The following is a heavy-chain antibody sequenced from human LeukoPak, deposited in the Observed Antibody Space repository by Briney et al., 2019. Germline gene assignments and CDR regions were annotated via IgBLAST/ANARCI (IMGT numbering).Heavy chain of an antibody. CDR3: ARDRPGRYCSSPSCYTASPFDP. D-gene: IGHD2-2*02. Sequence: SVKVSCKASRGTFSSYAISWVRQAPGQGLEWMGGIIPRFGTANYAQKFQGRVTITADESTSTAYMELSSLRSEDTAVYYCARDRPGRYCSSPSCYTASPFDPWGQGTLVTVSS. CDR1: RGTFSSYA. J-gene: IGHJ5*02. V-gene: IGHV1-69*13. CDR2: IIPRFGTA.